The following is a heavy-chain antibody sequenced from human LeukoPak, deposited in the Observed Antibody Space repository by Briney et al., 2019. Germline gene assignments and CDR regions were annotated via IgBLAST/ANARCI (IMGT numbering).Heavy chain of an antibody. CDR3: ARAPGGYGSGSRGAFDI. V-gene: IGHV4-59*01. CDR1: GGSISSYY. CDR2: IYYSGST. J-gene: IGHJ3*02. Sequence: PSETLSLTCTVSGGSISSYYWSWIRQPPGRGLEWIGYIYYSGSTNDNPSLTSRVTISVDTSKNQFSLKLSSVTAADTAVYYCARAPGGYGSGSRGAFDIWGQGTMVTVSS. D-gene: IGHD3-10*01.